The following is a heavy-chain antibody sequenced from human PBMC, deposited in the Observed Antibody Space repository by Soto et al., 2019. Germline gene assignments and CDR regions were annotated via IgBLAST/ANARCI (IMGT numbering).Heavy chain of an antibody. V-gene: IGHV4-59*01. D-gene: IGHD3-3*01. Sequence: SETLSLTCSVSGVSIRSNYWTWIRQSPGKGLEWIGYIYFTGTTNYNPSLKSRVSISLDTSKNQMSLKFNSMTAADTAVYYCARGDGYYDLWSGYFDPWGQGTPVTVSS. CDR2: IYFTGTT. CDR3: ARGDGYYDLWSGYFDP. CDR1: GVSIRSNY. J-gene: IGHJ5*02.